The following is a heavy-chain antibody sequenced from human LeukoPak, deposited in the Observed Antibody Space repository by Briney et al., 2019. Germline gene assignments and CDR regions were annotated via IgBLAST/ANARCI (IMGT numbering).Heavy chain of an antibody. CDR2: IKQDGSEK. CDR1: GFTFSSYW. Sequence: GGSLGLSCAASGFTFSSYWMSWVRQAPGKGLEWVANIKQDGSEKYYVDSVKGRFTISRDNAKNSLYLQMNSLRAEDTAVYYCARDVAWFGELLFDYWGQGTLVTVSS. J-gene: IGHJ4*02. V-gene: IGHV3-7*01. CDR3: ARDVAWFGELLFDY. D-gene: IGHD3-10*01.